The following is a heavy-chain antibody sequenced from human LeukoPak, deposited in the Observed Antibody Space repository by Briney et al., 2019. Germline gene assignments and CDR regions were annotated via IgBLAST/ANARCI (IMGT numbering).Heavy chain of an antibody. CDR2: ISYDGSNK. CDR3: ARDKRIAAAGDY. D-gene: IGHD6-13*01. J-gene: IGHJ4*02. CDR1: GFTFSSYG. Sequence: QPGGSLRLSCAASGFTFSSYGMHWVRQAPGKGLEWVAVISYDGSNKYYADSVKGRFTISRDNSKNSLYLQMNSLRAEDTAVYYCARDKRIAAAGDYWGQGTLVTVSS. V-gene: IGHV3-30*03.